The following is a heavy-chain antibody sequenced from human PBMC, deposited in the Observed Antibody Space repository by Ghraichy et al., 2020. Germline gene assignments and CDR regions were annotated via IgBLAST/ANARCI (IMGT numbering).Heavy chain of an antibody. Sequence: LSLTCAASGFTFGTYAMGWVRQAPGKGLEWVATISGGAGTNTFFGGSVEGQFTISRDTSQNTVFLQMNSLRAGDTAVYYCAREHTSTWFLFDYWGQGTLVTVSS. CDR3: AREHTSTWFLFDY. CDR1: GFTFGTYA. J-gene: IGHJ4*02. CDR2: ISGGAGTNT. V-gene: IGHV3-23*01. D-gene: IGHD6-13*01.